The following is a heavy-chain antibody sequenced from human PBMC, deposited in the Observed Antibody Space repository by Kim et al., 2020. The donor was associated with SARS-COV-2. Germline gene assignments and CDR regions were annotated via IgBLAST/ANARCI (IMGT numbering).Heavy chain of an antibody. V-gene: IGHV4-34*01. CDR2: INHSGST. D-gene: IGHD2-2*02. J-gene: IGHJ6*02. CDR3: ARGRAGVVPAPVLGLGPYFDYYAMDV. CDR1: GGSFSDYN. Sequence: SETLSLTRAVYGGSFSDYNWSWIRQPPGKGLEWIGEINHSGSTSHSPSLKSRVTISVDTSKSQFSLRLKSMTAADTAVYYCARGRAGVVPAPVLGLGPYFDYYAMDVWGQGTAVAVSS.